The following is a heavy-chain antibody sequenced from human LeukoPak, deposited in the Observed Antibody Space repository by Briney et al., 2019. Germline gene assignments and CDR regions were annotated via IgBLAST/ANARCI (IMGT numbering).Heavy chain of an antibody. CDR1: GGSISSYY. CDR2: IDTSGNT. V-gene: IGHV4-4*07. Sequence: SETLSLTCTVSGGSISSYYWSWIRQPAGKGLEWIGRIDTSGNTNYKPSLKSRVTMSVDTSKNQFSLKLSSVTAADTAVYYCARGKPPYRFDPWGQGTLVTVSS. CDR3: ARGKPPYRFDP. J-gene: IGHJ5*02.